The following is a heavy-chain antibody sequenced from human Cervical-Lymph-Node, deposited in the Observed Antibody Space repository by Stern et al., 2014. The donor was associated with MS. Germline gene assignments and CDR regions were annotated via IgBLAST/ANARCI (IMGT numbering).Heavy chain of an antibody. CDR1: GYTFADYY. J-gene: IGHJ5*02. V-gene: IGHV1-46*01. CDR3: VGQYCSGATCHNWFDP. D-gene: IGHD2-15*01. Sequence: QVQLVQSGADVRKPGASVTVSCKAPGYTFADYYMHWVRQAPGQGLEWMGLISPHGFTTVYAQRFQGRVTFTTDTSASTVSMDLSSLSSDDTAVYYCVGQYCSGATCHNWFDPWGQGTLVTVSS. CDR2: ISPHGFTT.